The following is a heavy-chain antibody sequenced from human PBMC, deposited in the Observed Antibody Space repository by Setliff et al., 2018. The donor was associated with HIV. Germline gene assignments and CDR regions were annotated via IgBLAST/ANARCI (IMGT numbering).Heavy chain of an antibody. Sequence: SGPTLVNPTQTLTLTCTLSGFPLKTSGVSVGWIRQPPGKALEWLALINWNDDKYYSPSLKSRLTISRDDSKSIAYLQMSSLKTEDTAMYYCSVYSSGWHRDSDYWGQGTLVTVSS. CDR1: GFPLKTSGVS. CDR3: SVYSSGWHRDSDY. CDR2: INWNDDK. D-gene: IGHD6-19*01. J-gene: IGHJ4*02. V-gene: IGHV2-5*01.